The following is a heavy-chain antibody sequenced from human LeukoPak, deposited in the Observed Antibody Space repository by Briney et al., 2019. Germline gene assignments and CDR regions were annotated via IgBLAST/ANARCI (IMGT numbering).Heavy chain of an antibody. CDR3: ARDLVGHFDY. V-gene: IGHV4-59*01. CDR2: IYYSGST. Sequence: SETLSLTCTVSGGSISSYYWSWIRQPPGKGLEWIGYIYYSGSTNYNPSLKSRVTISVDTYKNQFSLKLSSVAAADTAVYYCARDLVGHFDYWGQGTLVTVSS. J-gene: IGHJ4*02. D-gene: IGHD2-15*01. CDR1: GGSISSYY.